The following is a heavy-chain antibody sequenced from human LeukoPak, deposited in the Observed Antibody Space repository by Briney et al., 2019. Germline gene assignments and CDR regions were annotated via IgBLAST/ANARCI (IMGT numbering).Heavy chain of an antibody. CDR2: INHSGIT. CDR1: GASFSGYY. V-gene: IGHV4-34*01. D-gene: IGHD2-15*01. CDR3: AICHKWLLLDY. Sequence: PSETLSLTCAFYGASFSGYYWRWIRQPPGKGLEWIGEINHSGITTYNPSLKSRVTISVDTSKKQFSLKLNSVTAADTAVYYCAICHKWLLLDYWGQGTLVTVSS. J-gene: IGHJ4*02.